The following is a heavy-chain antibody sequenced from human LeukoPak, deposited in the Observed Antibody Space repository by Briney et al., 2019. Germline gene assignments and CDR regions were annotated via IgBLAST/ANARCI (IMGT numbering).Heavy chain of an antibody. J-gene: IGHJ4*02. CDR1: GGSISSYY. CDR2: ISYSGST. CDR3: ARAAGITGTTAGDDH. V-gene: IGHV4-59*08. D-gene: IGHD1-7*01. Sequence: SETLSLTCTVSGGSISSYYWSWIRQPPGKGLEWIGYISYSGSTNYNPSLKSRVTISVDTSKNQFSLKLSSVTAADTAVYYCARAAGITGTTAGDDHWGQGTLVTVSS.